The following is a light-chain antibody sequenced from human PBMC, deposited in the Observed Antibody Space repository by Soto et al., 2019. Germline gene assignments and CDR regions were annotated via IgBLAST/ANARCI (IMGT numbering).Light chain of an antibody. J-gene: IGKJ4*01. V-gene: IGKV3-15*01. CDR2: HAS. CDR3: QQYNNWPV. CDR1: RNVGSY. Sequence: EMVMTQSPATLSVSPGERATVSCRARRNVGSYLAWYQQKPGQAPRLLIYHASTRATGIPARFSGSGSGTQFTLTISSLQSEDIELYYCQQYNNWPVFGGGTKVEIK.